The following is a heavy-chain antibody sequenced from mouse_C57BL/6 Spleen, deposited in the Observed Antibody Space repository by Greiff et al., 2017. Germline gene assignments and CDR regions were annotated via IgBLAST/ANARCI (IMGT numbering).Heavy chain of an antibody. CDR2: VYPGSGSI. Sequence: QVQLKQSGAELVKPGASVKLSCKASGYTFTEYTIHWVKQRSGQGLEWIGWVYPGSGSIKYNEKFKDKATLTADKSSSTVYMELSRLTSEDSAVYFCARHERDYYGSSYVDYFDYWGQGTTLTVSS. J-gene: IGHJ2*01. CDR1: GYTFTEYT. V-gene: IGHV1-62-2*01. D-gene: IGHD1-1*01. CDR3: ARHERDYYGSSYVDYFDY.